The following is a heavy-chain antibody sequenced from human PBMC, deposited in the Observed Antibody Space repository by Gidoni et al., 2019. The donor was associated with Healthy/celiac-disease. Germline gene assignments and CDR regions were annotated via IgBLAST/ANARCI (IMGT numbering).Heavy chain of an antibody. CDR2: IYYSGCT. CDR3: ARHKWELLPNWFDP. CDR1: GGSISSSSYY. V-gene: IGHV4-39*01. Sequence: QLQLQESGPGLVKPSETLSLTCTVSGGSISSSSYYWGWIRQPPGKGLEWIGSIYYSGCTYYNPSHTSRATIPVDTSKNQFSLRLSAVTAADTAVYYCARHKWELLPNWFDPWGQGTLVTVSS. J-gene: IGHJ5*02. D-gene: IGHD1-26*01.